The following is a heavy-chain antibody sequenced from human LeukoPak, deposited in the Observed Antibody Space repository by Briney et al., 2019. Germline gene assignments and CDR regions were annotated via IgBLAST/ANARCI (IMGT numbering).Heavy chain of an antibody. CDR2: IIPIFGTA. Sequence: SVKVSCKASGGTFSSYAISWVRQAPGQGLEWMGGIIPIFGTANYAQKFQGRVTITADESTSTAYMELSSLRSEDTAVYYCARGMVRGVTAPNYYYMDVWGKGTTVTISS. V-gene: IGHV1-69*13. J-gene: IGHJ6*03. CDR3: ARGMVRGVTAPNYYYMDV. D-gene: IGHD3-10*01. CDR1: GGTFSSYA.